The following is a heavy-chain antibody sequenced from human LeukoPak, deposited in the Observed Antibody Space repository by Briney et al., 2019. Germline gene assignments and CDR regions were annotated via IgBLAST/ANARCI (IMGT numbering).Heavy chain of an antibody. V-gene: IGHV3-74*01. CDR3: ARGPNSNWSGLNF. J-gene: IGHJ4*02. CDR2: ISPTGSTT. CDR1: GFSFSGHW. Sequence: GGSLRLSCIASGFSFSGHWMHWARQLPGKGLVWVSRISPTGSTTSYADSVKGRFTVSRDNAKNTLYLQVNNLRAEDTAVYYCARGPNSNWSGLNFWGQGTLLTVSS. D-gene: IGHD6-6*01.